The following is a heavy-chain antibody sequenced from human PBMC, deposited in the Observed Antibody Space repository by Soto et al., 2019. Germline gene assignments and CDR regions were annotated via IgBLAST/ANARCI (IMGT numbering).Heavy chain of an antibody. Sequence: PSETLSLTCTVSGGSISSGDYYWRWIRQHPGKGLEWIGTIYFSGTTYYNPSLKSRVTISVDTSKNQFSLNLSSVTAADTAVYYCARRDRSGCDDGLDTWGQGTLVTVSS. D-gene: IGHD3-22*01. CDR3: ARRDRSGCDDGLDT. CDR1: GGSISSGDYY. CDR2: IYFSGTT. V-gene: IGHV4-31*03. J-gene: IGHJ5*02.